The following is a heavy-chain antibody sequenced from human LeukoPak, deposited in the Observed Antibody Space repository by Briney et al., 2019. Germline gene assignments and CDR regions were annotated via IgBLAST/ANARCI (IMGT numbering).Heavy chain of an antibody. CDR3: AELGITMIGGV. V-gene: IGHV3-13*01. CDR2: IGTAGEI. J-gene: IGHJ6*04. D-gene: IGHD3-10*02. Sequence: GGSLRLSCAASGFTFRSYDMHWVRQATGKGLEWVSGIGTAGEIYYPGSVKGRFTISRENAKSSLYLQMNSLRAGDTAVYYCAELGITMIGGVWGKGTTVTISS. CDR1: GFTFRSYD.